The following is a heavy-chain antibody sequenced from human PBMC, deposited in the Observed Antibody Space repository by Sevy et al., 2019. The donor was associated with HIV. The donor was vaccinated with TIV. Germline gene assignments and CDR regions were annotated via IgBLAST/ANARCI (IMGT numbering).Heavy chain of an antibody. CDR2: ISYDGSNK. Sequence: GGSVRLSCAASGFTFSSYAMHWVRQAPGKGLEWVAVISYDGSNKYYADSVKGRLTISRDNSKNTRYLQMNSLRAEDTAVYYCARDISKQGIVVVPAATGPDYWGQGTLFTVSS. V-gene: IGHV3-30*04. CDR1: GFTFSSYA. D-gene: IGHD2-2*01. CDR3: ARDISKQGIVVVPAATGPDY. J-gene: IGHJ4*02.